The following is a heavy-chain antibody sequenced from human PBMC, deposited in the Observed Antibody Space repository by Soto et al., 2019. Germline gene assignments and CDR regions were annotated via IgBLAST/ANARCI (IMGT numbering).Heavy chain of an antibody. CDR1: GGTFNTYT. CDR3: ARIPRYSFPTSDPLDN. J-gene: IGHJ1*01. D-gene: IGHD1-26*01. V-gene: IGHV1-69*13. Sequence: SVKVSCKASGGTFNTYTFSWVRQAPGQDLEWMGSIIPIFGTTHYAQSFQGRLSITADQSSTTTYMELRSLTSHDTALYYCARIPRYSFPTSDPLDNWGQGTLVTVSS. CDR2: IIPIFGTT.